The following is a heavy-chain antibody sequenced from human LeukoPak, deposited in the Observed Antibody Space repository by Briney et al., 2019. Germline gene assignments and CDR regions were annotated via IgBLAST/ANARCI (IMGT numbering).Heavy chain of an antibody. CDR2: ISSSGSTI. CDR3: ARNNVFDP. CDR1: GFTFSSYE. J-gene: IGHJ5*02. V-gene: IGHV3-48*03. Sequence: GGLLRLSCAASGFTFSSYEMNWVRQPPGEGLEWVSYISSSGSTIYYADSVKGRFTISRDNAKNSLYLQMNSLRAEDTAVYYCARNNVFDPWGQGTLVTVSS.